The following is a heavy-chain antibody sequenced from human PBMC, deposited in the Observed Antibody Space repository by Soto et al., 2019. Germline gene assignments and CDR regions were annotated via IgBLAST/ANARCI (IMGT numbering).Heavy chain of an antibody. CDR1: GFTFSSYA. CDR3: ARAYEGDYFDY. J-gene: IGHJ4*02. D-gene: IGHD3-16*01. V-gene: IGHV3-30-3*01. CDR2: ISYDGSNK. Sequence: ESGGGVVQPGRSLRLSCAASGFTFSSYAMHWVRQAPGKGLECVAVISYDGSNKYYADSVKGRFTISRDNSKNTLYLQMNSLRAEDTAVYYCARAYEGDYFDYWGQGTLVTVSS.